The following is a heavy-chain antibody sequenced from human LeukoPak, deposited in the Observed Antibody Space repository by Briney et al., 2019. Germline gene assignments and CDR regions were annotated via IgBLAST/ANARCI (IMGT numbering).Heavy chain of an antibody. Sequence: ASVKVSCKTSGYTFTNYYLHWVRQAPGQGLEWMGWINPNSGGTNYAQKFQGRVTMTRDTSISTAYMELSRLRSDDTAVYYCARARPAKWLVQSYWGQGTLVTVSS. CDR1: GYTFTNYY. CDR2: INPNSGGT. V-gene: IGHV1-2*02. D-gene: IGHD6-19*01. CDR3: ARARPAKWLVQSY. J-gene: IGHJ4*02.